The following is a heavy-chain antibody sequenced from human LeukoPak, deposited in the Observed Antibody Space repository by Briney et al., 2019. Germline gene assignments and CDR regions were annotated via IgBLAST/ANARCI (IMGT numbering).Heavy chain of an antibody. CDR1: GGSISSSRYF. D-gene: IGHD5-18*01. J-gene: IGHJ5*02. CDR2: IYYSGST. V-gene: IGHV4-39*07. CDR3: ARGHTYGLNCFDP. Sequence: SETLSLTCTVSGGSISSSRYFWGWIRQPPGKGLKWIGSIYYSGSTYYNPSLKSRVTISADTSKNQFSVRLSSVTAADTAVYYCARGHTYGLNCFDPWGQGTLVTVSS.